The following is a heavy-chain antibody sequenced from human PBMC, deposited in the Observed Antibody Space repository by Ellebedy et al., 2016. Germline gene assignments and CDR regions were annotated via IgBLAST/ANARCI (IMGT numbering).Heavy chain of an antibody. Sequence: GGSLRLXXTASGFNFNTFFMSWVRQAPGKGLEWVSTISAGGDITFSADSVKGRFTISRDNSRDTLYLQMNSLRAEDTAVYYCYYGHYSASWGQGTLVTVSS. CDR1: GFNFNTFF. V-gene: IGHV3-23*01. CDR3: YYGHYSAS. J-gene: IGHJ4*02. D-gene: IGHD4-17*01. CDR2: ISAGGDIT.